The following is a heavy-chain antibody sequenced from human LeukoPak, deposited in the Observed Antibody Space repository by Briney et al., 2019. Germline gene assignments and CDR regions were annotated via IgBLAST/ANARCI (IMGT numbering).Heavy chain of an antibody. V-gene: IGHV4-59*01. CDR2: MHSSGSS. Sequence: SETLSLSCTVSGASTNHFYWNWIRQPPGKGLEWIGYMHSSGSSKHSPSLKSRVTISIDTSKNRFSLQLTSVTAADTAMYFCARSAEWLRNAFDIWGQGTMVSVSS. D-gene: IGHD5-12*01. J-gene: IGHJ3*02. CDR1: GASTNHFY. CDR3: ARSAEWLRNAFDI.